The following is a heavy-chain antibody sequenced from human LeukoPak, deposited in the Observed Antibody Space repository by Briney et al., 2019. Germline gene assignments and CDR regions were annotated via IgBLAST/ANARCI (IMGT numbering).Heavy chain of an antibody. V-gene: IGHV4-34*01. CDR1: GGSISDYY. J-gene: IGHJ4*02. D-gene: IGHD3-16*02. CDR3: ASHYSSGSYRYTGSFDS. CDR2: INHSGTT. Sequence: SETLSLTCAVYGGSISDYYWSWIRQPPGKGLEWIGEINHSGTTNYSPSLKSRVSISVDTSKNQFSLKLNSVTAADAAMYYCASHYSSGSYRYTGSFDSWGKGMLVNVSS.